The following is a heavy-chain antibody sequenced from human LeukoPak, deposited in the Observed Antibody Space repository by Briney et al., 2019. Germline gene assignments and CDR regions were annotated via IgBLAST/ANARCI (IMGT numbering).Heavy chain of an antibody. CDR1: GFTFDDYA. Sequence: PGRSLRLSCAASGFTFDDYAMHWVRQAPGKGLEWVSGISWNSGSIGYADPVKGRFTISRDNAKNSLYLQMNSLRAEDTAVYYCAKLGPFEYSSSSDAFDIWGQGTMVTVSS. J-gene: IGHJ3*02. V-gene: IGHV3-9*01. D-gene: IGHD6-6*01. CDR3: AKLGPFEYSSSSDAFDI. CDR2: ISWNSGSI.